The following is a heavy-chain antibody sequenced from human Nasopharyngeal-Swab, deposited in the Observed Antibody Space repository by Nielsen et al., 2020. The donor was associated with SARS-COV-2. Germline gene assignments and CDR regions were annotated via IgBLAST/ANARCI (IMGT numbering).Heavy chain of an antibody. CDR3: ARHQDDFWSGYLVFDC. V-gene: IGHV4-39*01. J-gene: IGHJ4*02. D-gene: IGHD3-3*01. Sequence: WIRQPPGKGLEWIGSIYYAGSSSYSGRTYYNPSLENRVTISVDTSKNRFSLKVNSVTAADTAVYYCARHQDDFWSGYLVFDCWGQGALVTVSS. CDR2: IYYAGSSSYSGRT.